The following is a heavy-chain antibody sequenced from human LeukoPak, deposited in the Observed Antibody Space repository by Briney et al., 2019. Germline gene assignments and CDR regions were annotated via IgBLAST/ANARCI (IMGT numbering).Heavy chain of an antibody. CDR2: IYTSGST. D-gene: IGHD6-6*01. CDR1: GGSTSSGSYY. V-gene: IGHV4-61*02. Sequence: PSQTLSLTCTVSGGSTSSGSYYWSWIRQPAGKGLEWIGRIYTSGSTNYNPSLKSRVTISVDTSKNQFSLKLSSVTAADTAVYYCASQQLVAGGYFDIWGQGTMVTVSS. J-gene: IGHJ3*02. CDR3: ASQQLVAGGYFDI.